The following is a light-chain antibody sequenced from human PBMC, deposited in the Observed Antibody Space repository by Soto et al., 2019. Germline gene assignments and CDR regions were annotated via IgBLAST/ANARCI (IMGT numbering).Light chain of an antibody. V-gene: IGKV3-11*01. CDR3: QQHSHWPPWT. Sequence: EVVLTQSPDTLSLPPGERATLSFRASQSISSYLALYQQKPGQAPRLLIYGASFRATGIPARFSGSGSGTDFTLTISDLEPEDFAVYYCQQHSHWPPWTFGQGTKVDIK. J-gene: IGKJ1*01. CDR2: GAS. CDR1: QSISSY.